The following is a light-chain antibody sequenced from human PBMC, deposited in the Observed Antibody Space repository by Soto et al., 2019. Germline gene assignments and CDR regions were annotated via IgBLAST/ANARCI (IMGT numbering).Light chain of an antibody. Sequence: EIVLTQSPGILYLSPGERATLSCRASQSVSNIYLAWYQQKPGQAPTLLFYGASSRATGIPDRFSGSGSGTDFALTISRLEPADFAVYYCQQYDNSRYTFGQGTKLEIK. CDR1: QSVSNIY. J-gene: IGKJ2*01. CDR3: QQYDNSRYT. V-gene: IGKV3-20*01. CDR2: GAS.